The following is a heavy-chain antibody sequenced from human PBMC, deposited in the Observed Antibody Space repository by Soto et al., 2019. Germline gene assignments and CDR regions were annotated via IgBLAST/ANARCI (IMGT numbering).Heavy chain of an antibody. CDR2: ISYDGSNK. CDR3: ARDFDY. Sequence: QVQLVESGGGVVQPGRSLRLSCAASGFTFSSYAMHWVRQAPGKGLEWVAVISYDGSNKYYADSVKGRFTISRDNSKNTLYLQMNSLRAEDXAVXXCARDFDYWGQGTLVTVSS. CDR1: GFTFSSYA. V-gene: IGHV3-30-3*01. J-gene: IGHJ4*02.